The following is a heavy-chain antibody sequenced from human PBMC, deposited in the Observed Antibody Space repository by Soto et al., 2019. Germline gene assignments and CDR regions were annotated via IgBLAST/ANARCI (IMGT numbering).Heavy chain of an antibody. D-gene: IGHD3-22*01. Sequence: GASVKVSCKASGYSFSSYGITWVRQAPGQGLEWLGWISPYNDDTKYAQRLQGRVTMTTDTSTRTAYMDIRGLRSDETAIYYCARGGYYDSSGARNYHYYGMDVWGQGTTVTVSS. V-gene: IGHV1-18*01. J-gene: IGHJ6*02. CDR1: GYSFSSYG. CDR3: ARGGYYDSSGARNYHYYGMDV. CDR2: ISPYNDDT.